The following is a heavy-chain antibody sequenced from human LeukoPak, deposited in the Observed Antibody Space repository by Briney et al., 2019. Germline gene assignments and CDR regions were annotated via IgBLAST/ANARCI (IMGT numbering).Heavy chain of an antibody. J-gene: IGHJ4*02. Sequence: PGGSLRLSCAASGFTFSGYWMSWVRQAPGKGLEWVANIKQDGSEKYYVGSVKGRFTISRDNAKNSLYLQMNSLRAEDTAVYYCARVYHSSSGRAIDYWGQGTLVTVSS. CDR2: IKQDGSEK. D-gene: IGHD6-6*01. V-gene: IGHV3-7*01. CDR1: GFTFSGYW. CDR3: ARVYHSSSGRAIDY.